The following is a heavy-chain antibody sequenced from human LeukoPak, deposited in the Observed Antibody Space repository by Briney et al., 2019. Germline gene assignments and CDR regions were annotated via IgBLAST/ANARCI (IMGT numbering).Heavy chain of an antibody. V-gene: IGHV3-66*01. CDR3: AIRLEYSGSKGVFDY. CDR1: GFTVTTNY. CDR2: IYSGGYT. J-gene: IGHJ4*02. Sequence: PGGSLRLSCAASGFTVTTNYMTWVRQAPGKGLEWVSIIYSGGYTDYADSVKGRFTISRDNSKNTLDLQMNSLRAEDTAVYYCAIRLEYSGSKGVFDYWGQGTLVTVSS. D-gene: IGHD1-26*01.